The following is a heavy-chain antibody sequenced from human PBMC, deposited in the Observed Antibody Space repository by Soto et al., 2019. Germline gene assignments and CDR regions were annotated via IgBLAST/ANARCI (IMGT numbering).Heavy chain of an antibody. CDR3: ARRQRGFFSSTSCYGPGGYYYYYYMDV. CDR2: IYYSGST. J-gene: IGHJ6*03. CDR1: GGSISSYY. D-gene: IGHD2-2*01. Sequence: SETLSLTCTVSGGSISSYYWSWIRQPPGKGLEWIGYIYYSGSTNYNPSLKSRVTISVDTSKNQFSLKLSSVTAADTAVYYCARRQRGFFSSTSCYGPGGYYYYYYMDVWGKGTTFTFSS. V-gene: IGHV4-59*08.